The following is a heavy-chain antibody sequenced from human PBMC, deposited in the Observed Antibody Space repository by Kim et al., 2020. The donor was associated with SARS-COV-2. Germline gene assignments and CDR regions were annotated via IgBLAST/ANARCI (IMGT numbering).Heavy chain of an antibody. CDR1: GFTFSSYW. CDR2: IKQDGSEK. V-gene: IGHV3-7*03. D-gene: IGHD2-21*02. J-gene: IGHJ4*02. CDR3: ARIGHVVVTALEYYFDY. Sequence: GGSLRLSCAASGFTFSSYWMSWVRQAPGKGLEWVANIKQDGSEKYYVDSVKGRFTISRDNAKNSLYLQMNSLRAEDTAVYYCARIGHVVVTALEYYFDYWGQGTLVTVSS.